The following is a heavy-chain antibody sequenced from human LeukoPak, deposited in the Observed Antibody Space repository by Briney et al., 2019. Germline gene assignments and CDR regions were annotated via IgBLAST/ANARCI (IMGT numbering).Heavy chain of an antibody. CDR2: IYYSGST. Sequence: SETLSLTCTVSDDSISSGGYYGGWIRQPPGKGLEWIGNIYYSGSTYYNPSLKSRVTISVDTSKSQFSLKLSSVTAADTAVYYCAREIRYSSSSRYFDYWGQGTLVTVSS. CDR3: AREIRYSSSSRYFDY. CDR1: DDSISSGGYY. V-gene: IGHV4-39*07. J-gene: IGHJ4*02. D-gene: IGHD6-6*01.